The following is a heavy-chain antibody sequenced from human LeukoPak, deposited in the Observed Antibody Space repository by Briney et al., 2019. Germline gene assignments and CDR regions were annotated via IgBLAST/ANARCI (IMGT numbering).Heavy chain of an antibody. CDR3: ARTNYYDSSGYSQPYYFDY. CDR2: IYTSGST. Sequence: SETLSLTCTVSGGSISSYYWSWIRQPAGKGLEWIGRIYTSGSTNYNPSLKSRVTMSVDTSKNQFSLKLSSVTAADTAVHYCARTNYYDSSGYSQPYYFDYWGQGTLVTVSS. J-gene: IGHJ4*02. V-gene: IGHV4-4*07. CDR1: GGSISSYY. D-gene: IGHD3-22*01.